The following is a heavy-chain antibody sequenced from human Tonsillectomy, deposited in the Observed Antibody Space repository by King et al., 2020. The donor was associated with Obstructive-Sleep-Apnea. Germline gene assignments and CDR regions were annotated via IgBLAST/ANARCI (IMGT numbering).Heavy chain of an antibody. Sequence: VQLVESGGGLVQPGGSLRLSCAASGFTFSSYAMSWVRQAPGKGLEWVSAISGSGGSTYYADSVKGRFTISRDNSKNTLYLQMNSLRAEDTAVYYCATVLWSGYYETYYSHGIDVWGQGPTVTVSS. D-gene: IGHD3-3*01. CDR2: ISGSGGST. CDR1: GFTFSSYA. V-gene: IGHV3-23*04. J-gene: IGHJ6*02. CDR3: ATVLWSGYYETYYSHGIDV.